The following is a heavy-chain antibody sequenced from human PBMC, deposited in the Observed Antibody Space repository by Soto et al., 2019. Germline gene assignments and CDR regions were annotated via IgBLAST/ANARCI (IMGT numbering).Heavy chain of an antibody. CDR1: GGSVSSGSYY. Sequence: SETLSLTCTVSGGSVSSGSYYWSWIRQPPGKGLEWIGYIYYSGSTNYNPSLKSRVTISVDTSKNQFSLKLSSVTAADTAVYYCARYNGVKIFGAKNQTDYCGQGTLVTVSS. CDR2: IYYSGST. V-gene: IGHV4-61*01. CDR3: ARYNGVKIFGAKNQTDY. J-gene: IGHJ4*02. D-gene: IGHD3-3*01.